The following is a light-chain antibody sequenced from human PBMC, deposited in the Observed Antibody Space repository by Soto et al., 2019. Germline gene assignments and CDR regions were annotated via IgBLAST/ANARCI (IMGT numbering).Light chain of an antibody. J-gene: IGKJ5*01. CDR2: DAS. V-gene: IGKV3D-15*01. Sequence: MHSPGTFSLSLWTRATLASRASQSVSSSYLAWYQQKPGQAPRLLIYDASTRATGIPARFSGSGSGTEFILAISSLQSEDFGVYYCQKYNNWPPITFGQGKQLEIK. CDR3: QKYNNWPPIT. CDR1: QSVSSSY.